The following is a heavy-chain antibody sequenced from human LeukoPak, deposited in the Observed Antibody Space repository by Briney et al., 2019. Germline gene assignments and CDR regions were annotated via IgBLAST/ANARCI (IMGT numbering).Heavy chain of an antibody. D-gene: IGHD4-11*01. CDR1: GYTFTSYG. CDR2: ISAYNGNT. J-gene: IGHJ4*02. CDR3: ARDPLHGGFDY. V-gene: IGHV1-18*01. Sequence: ALVTVSCKASGYTFTSYGISWVRQAPGQGLEWMGWISAYNGNTNYAQKLQGRVTMTTDTSTSTAYMELRSLRSDDTAVYYCARDPLHGGFDYWGQGTLVTVSS.